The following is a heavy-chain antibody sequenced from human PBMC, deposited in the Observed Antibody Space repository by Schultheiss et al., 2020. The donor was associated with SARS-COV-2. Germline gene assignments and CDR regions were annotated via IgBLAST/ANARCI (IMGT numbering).Heavy chain of an antibody. CDR3: ARGSEGFDP. V-gene: IGHV4-38-2*01. J-gene: IGHJ5*02. CDR1: GYSLSSGYY. CDR2: INHSGST. Sequence: SQTLSPTCAVSGYSLSSGYYWGWIRQPPGKGLEWIGEINHSGSTNYNPSPKSRVTISVDVSKKQLSLRLSSVTAADSAVYYCARGSEGFDPWGQGTQVTVSS.